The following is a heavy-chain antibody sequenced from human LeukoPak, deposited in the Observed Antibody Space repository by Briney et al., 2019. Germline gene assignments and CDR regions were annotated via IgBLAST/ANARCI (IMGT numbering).Heavy chain of an antibody. D-gene: IGHD5-18*01. Sequence: PSETLSLTCAVSGGSISSISNNNWAWIRQPPGKGLELIAAIHYTGSTYYNPSFMSRVTISVDTSKNQFSLKLNSLTATDTAVYYCARLPTGYPNWFDTWGQGILVTVSS. J-gene: IGHJ5*02. CDR3: ARLPTGYPNWFDT. V-gene: IGHV4-39*01. CDR2: IHYTGST. CDR1: GGSISSISNN.